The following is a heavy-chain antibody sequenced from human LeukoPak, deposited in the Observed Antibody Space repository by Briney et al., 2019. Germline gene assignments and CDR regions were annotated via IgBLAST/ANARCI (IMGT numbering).Heavy chain of an antibody. CDR2: IDWDGDK. CDR3: ARARGPFDY. D-gene: IGHD6-6*01. J-gene: IGHJ4*02. V-gene: IGHV2-70*11. Sequence: TLSLTCTVSGGSINSDYWSWIRQPPGKALEWLARIDWDGDKYYNTSLKTRLTISKDTSKNQVVLTVTNLDPVDTATYYCARARGPFDYWGQGILVTVSS. CDR1: GGSINSDY.